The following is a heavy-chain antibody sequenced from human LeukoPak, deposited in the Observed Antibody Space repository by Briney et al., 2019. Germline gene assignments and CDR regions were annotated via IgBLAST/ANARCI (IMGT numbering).Heavy chain of an antibody. V-gene: IGHV3-21*06. J-gene: IGHJ4*02. CDR3: ARDQDGFGFGKYDY. D-gene: IGHD3-3*01. Sequence: SVEGRFTISRDNAKNSLSLHMYSLRADDTAVYYCARDQDGFGFGKYDYWGRGTLVTVSS.